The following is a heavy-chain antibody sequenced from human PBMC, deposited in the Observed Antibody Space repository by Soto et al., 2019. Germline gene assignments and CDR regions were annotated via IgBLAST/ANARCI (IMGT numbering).Heavy chain of an antibody. CDR2: FIPIFGTP. Sequence: HVQLVQSGSEMKKPGSSVRVSCKASGDSFRSYSLTWVRQAPGQGLEWIGGFIPIFGTPNYAQKFQGRLTISADESTSTVFMDLSSLRSEDTAVYYCVRYPLVRGAVRGMGVWGQGTAITVS. D-gene: IGHD3-10*01. CDR1: GDSFRSYS. J-gene: IGHJ6*02. CDR3: VRYPLVRGAVRGMGV. V-gene: IGHV1-69*01.